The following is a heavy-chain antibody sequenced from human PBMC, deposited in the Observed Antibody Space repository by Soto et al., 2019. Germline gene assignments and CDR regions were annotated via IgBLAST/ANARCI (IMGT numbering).Heavy chain of an antibody. V-gene: IGHV1-18*01. CDR1: GYTFTSYG. CDR2: ISAYNGNT. J-gene: IGHJ6*03. CDR3: AREGPQHYYYYYYKDV. Sequence: ASVKVSCKASGYTFTSYGISWVRQAPGQGLEWMGWISAYNGNTNYAQKLQGRVTMTTDTSTSTAYMELRSLRSDDTAVYYCAREGPQHYYYYYYKDVWGKGTTVTVSS.